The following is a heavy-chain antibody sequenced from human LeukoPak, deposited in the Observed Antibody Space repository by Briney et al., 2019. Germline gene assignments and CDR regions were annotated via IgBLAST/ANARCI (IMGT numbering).Heavy chain of an antibody. CDR2: INHSGST. Sequence: SESLSLTCAVYGGSFSGYYWSWIRQPPGKGLEWIGEINHSGSTNYNPSLKSRVTISVDTSKNQFSLKLSSVTAADTAVYYCARGRFLEWLLTGYNWFDPWGQGTLVTVSS. V-gene: IGHV4-34*01. CDR1: GGSFSGYY. D-gene: IGHD3-3*01. J-gene: IGHJ5*02. CDR3: ARGRFLEWLLTGYNWFDP.